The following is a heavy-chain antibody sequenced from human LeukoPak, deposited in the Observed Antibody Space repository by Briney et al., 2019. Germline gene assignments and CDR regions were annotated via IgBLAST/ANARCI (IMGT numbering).Heavy chain of an antibody. CDR1: DGSIFSSNW. CDR2: IFHSGIT. J-gene: IGHJ4*02. V-gene: IGHV4-4*02. D-gene: IGHD5-18*01. Sequence: PSGTLSLTCAVSDGSIFSSNWWSWVRQPPGKGLEWIGQIFHSGITSYNPSLKSRVTISVDKSKNQFSLQLTSVTAADTAVYYCARSSTKRVTEDYWGRGTLVTVSS. CDR3: ARSSTKRVTEDY.